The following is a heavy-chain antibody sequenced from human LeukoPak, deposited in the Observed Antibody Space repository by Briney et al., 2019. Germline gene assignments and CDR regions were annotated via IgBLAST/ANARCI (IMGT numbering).Heavy chain of an antibody. J-gene: IGHJ5*02. CDR2: IYDSGST. D-gene: IGHD2-2*01. CDR3: ARASSSTSLANWFDP. CDR1: GGSIRSSYYY. Sequence: PSETLSLTCTVSGGSIRSSYYYWGWIRQPPGKGLEWIGSIYDSGSTYYNPSLKSRVTISVDTSKNQFSLKLSSVTAADTAVYYCARASSSTSLANWFDPWGQGTLVTVSS. V-gene: IGHV4-39*01.